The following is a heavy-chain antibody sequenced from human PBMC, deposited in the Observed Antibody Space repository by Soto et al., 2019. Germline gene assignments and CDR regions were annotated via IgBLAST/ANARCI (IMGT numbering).Heavy chain of an antibody. CDR1: GYTFTSYD. V-gene: IGHV1-8*01. CDR2: MNPNSGNT. CDR3: ARGQGRRYFDWGDWFDP. Sequence: ASVKVSCKASGYTFTSYDINWVRQATGQGLEWMGWMNPNSGNTGYAQKFQGRVTMTRNTSISTAYMELSSLRSEDTAVYYCARGQGRRYFDWGDWFDPWGQGTLVTVSS. D-gene: IGHD3-9*01. J-gene: IGHJ5*02.